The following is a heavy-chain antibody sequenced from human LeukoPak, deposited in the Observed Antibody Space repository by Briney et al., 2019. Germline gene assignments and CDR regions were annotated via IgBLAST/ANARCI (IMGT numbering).Heavy chain of an antibody. CDR1: GYTFTGYY. CDR3: ARVWYYYDSSGHSDY. Sequence: GASVKVSCKASGYTFTGYYMHWVRQAPGQGLEWMGWINPNSGGTNYAQKFQGRVTMTRDTSISTAYMELSRLRSDDTAVYYCARVWYYYDSSGHSDYWGQGTLVTVSS. CDR2: INPNSGGT. V-gene: IGHV1-2*02. D-gene: IGHD3-22*01. J-gene: IGHJ4*02.